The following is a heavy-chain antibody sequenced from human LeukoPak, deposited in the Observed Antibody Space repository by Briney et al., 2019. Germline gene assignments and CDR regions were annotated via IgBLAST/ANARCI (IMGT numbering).Heavy chain of an antibody. J-gene: IGHJ4*02. V-gene: IGHV5-51*01. Sequence: GESLKISCKGSGFSFTNYWIGWVRQMPGKGLEWMGIIYPGDSDTRYSPSFQGQVTISADKSISTAYLQWSSLKASDTAMHYCARLPGIVVVFDVYFDYWGQGTLVTVSS. CDR1: GFSFTNYW. CDR3: ARLPGIVVVFDVYFDY. CDR2: IYPGDSDT. D-gene: IGHD3-22*01.